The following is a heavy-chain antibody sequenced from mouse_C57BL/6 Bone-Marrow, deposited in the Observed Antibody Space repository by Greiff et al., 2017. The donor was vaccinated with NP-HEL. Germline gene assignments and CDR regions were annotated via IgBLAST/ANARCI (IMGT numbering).Heavy chain of an antibody. CDR2: INYDGSST. J-gene: IGHJ4*01. D-gene: IGHD2-4*01. V-gene: IGHV5-16*01. CDR1: GFTFSDYY. CDR3: ARDRNYYDYDRAMDY. Sequence: DVHLVESEGGLVQPGSSMKLSCTASGFTFSDYYMAWVRQVPEKGLEWVANINYDGSSTYYLDSLKSRFIISRDNAKNILYLQMSSLKSEDTATYYCARDRNYYDYDRAMDYWGQGTSVTVSS.